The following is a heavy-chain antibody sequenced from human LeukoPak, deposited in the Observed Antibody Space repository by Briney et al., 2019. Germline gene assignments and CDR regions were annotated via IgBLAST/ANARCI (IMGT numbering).Heavy chain of an antibody. J-gene: IGHJ4*02. V-gene: IGHV3-7*03. CDR2: IKQDGSEK. Sequence: GGSLRLSCAASGFTFSSYWMSWVRQAPGKGLEWVANIKQDGSEKYYVDSVKGRFTISRDNSKNTLYLQMNSLRAEDTAVYYCAKQNWGSVGFDYWGQGTLVTVSS. CDR3: AKQNWGSVGFDY. CDR1: GFTFSSYW. D-gene: IGHD7-27*01.